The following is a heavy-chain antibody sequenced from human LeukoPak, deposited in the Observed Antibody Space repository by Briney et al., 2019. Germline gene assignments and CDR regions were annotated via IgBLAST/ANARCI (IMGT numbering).Heavy chain of an antibody. CDR1: GGSISSGGYY. V-gene: IGHV4-30-2*01. CDR2: IYHSGST. CDR3: ARGRGTMGAVVPAATPNNWFDP. J-gene: IGHJ5*02. Sequence: SETLSLTCTVSGGSISSGGYYWSWIRQPPGKGLEWIGYIYHSGSTYYNPSLKSRVTISVDRSKNQFSLKLSSVTAADTAVYYCARGRGTMGAVVPAATPNNWFDPWGQGTLVTVSS. D-gene: IGHD2-2*02.